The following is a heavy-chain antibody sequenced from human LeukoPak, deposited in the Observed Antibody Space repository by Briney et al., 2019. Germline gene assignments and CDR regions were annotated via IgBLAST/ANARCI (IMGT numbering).Heavy chain of an antibody. CDR1: GFTVSSKD. Sequence: GGSLRLSCAASGFTVSSKDMSWVRQAPGKGLEWASLIYSGGRTNYADSVKGRLTISRDNSKNTLYLQMNSLRPEDTAVYFCARFVSWAFDIWGQGTMVTVSS. CDR3: ARFVSWAFDI. D-gene: IGHD3-16*01. J-gene: IGHJ3*02. CDR2: IYSGGRT. V-gene: IGHV3-53*01.